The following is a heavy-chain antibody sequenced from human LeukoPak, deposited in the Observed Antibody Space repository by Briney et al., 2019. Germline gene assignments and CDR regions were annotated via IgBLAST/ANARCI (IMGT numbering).Heavy chain of an antibody. Sequence: GGSLRLSCAASGFTFNIYWMHWDRQAPGKGLVWVSLISSDGSITRYADSVKGRFTISRDKAKNTVYLQMNSLRVEDTAVYYCARRVGSSESSYYFDYWGQGTLVTVSS. V-gene: IGHV3-74*01. CDR1: GFTFNIYW. CDR2: ISSDGSIT. CDR3: ARRVGSSESSYYFDY. D-gene: IGHD3-22*01. J-gene: IGHJ4*02.